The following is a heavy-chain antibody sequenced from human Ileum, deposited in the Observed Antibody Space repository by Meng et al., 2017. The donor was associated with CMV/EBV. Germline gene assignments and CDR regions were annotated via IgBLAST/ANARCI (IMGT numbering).Heavy chain of an antibody. D-gene: IGHD6-6*01. CDR3: VRHTRRSPGDY. V-gene: IGHV3-7*01. CDR2: IKEDGGET. J-gene: IGHJ4*02. CDR1: GFAFSSYW. Sequence: GGSLRLSCAASGFAFSSYWMSWVRQTPGERLEWVANIKEDGGETYYVDSVKGRFTISRDNAKNSLFLQMRNLRAEDTAVFYCVRHTRRSPGDYWGQGTVVTVSS.